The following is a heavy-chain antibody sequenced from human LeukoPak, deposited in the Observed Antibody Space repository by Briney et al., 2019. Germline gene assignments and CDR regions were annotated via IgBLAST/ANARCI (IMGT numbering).Heavy chain of an antibody. D-gene: IGHD6-13*01. J-gene: IGHJ4*02. CDR2: INSDGNII. Sequence: GGSLRLSCAASGFTFSTYWMHWVRQVPGKGLVWVSRINSDGNIITYADSVKGRFTIPRDNARNMVYLQMNSLRAEDTAVYYCVAGMGNYWGQGTLVPV. CDR1: GFTFSTYW. V-gene: IGHV3-74*01. CDR3: VAGMGNY.